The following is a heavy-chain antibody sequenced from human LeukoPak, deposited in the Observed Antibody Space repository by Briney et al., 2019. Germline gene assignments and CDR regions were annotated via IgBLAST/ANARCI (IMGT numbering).Heavy chain of an antibody. CDR3: AMQVGIYGDYNNWFDP. D-gene: IGHD4-17*01. V-gene: IGHV4-39*01. Sequence: PSETLSLTCTVSGGSISSSSYYWGWIRQPPGKGLEWIGSIYYSGSTFYNPSLKSRVTISVDTSKNQFSLKLSSVTAADMAVYYCAMQVGIYGDYNNWFDPWGQGARVTVSS. CDR2: IYYSGST. CDR1: GGSISSSSYY. J-gene: IGHJ5*02.